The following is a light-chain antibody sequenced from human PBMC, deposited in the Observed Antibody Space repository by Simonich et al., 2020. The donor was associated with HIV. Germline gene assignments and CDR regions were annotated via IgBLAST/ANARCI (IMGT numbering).Light chain of an antibody. Sequence: EILMTQSPATLSVSPGKRATLSCRANQSVSNKLAWYQQKPGQAPRLLIYGASLRANGIPARFSGSGSGTAFTLTITSLQSEDFARYSCQQYNKWPLTFGGGTKVEIK. CDR1: QSVSNK. CDR2: GAS. CDR3: QQYNKWPLT. J-gene: IGKJ4*01. V-gene: IGKV3-15*01.